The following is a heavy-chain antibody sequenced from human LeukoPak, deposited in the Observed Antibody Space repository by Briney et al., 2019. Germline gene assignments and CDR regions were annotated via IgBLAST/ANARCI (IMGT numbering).Heavy chain of an antibody. CDR1: GESINSFY. CDR3: ARRGAAAATWVDFDY. D-gene: IGHD6-13*01. J-gene: IGHJ4*02. Sequence: SETLSLTCTVSGESINSFYWSWIRQPAGKGLEWIGRIYSSGSTNYSPSLKSRVTMSVDTSKNQFSLKLSSVTAADTAVYYCARRGAAAATWVDFDYWGQGTLVTVSS. V-gene: IGHV4-4*07. CDR2: IYSSGST.